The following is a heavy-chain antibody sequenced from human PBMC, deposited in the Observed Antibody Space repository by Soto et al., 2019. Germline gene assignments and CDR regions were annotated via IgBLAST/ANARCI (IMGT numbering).Heavy chain of an antibody. CDR2: INWNGGST. Sequence: EVQLVESGGGVVRPGGSLRLSCAASGFTFDDYGMSWVRQAPGKGLEWVSGINWNGGSTGYADSVKGRFTISRDNAKNSLYLQMNSLRAEDTALYHCARDLGPPWGFGELFGYMDVWGKGTTVTVSS. D-gene: IGHD3-10*01. CDR1: GFTFDDYG. J-gene: IGHJ6*03. V-gene: IGHV3-20*01. CDR3: ARDLGPPWGFGELFGYMDV.